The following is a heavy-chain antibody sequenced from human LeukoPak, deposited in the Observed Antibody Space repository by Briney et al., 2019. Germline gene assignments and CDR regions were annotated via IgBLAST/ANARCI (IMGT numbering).Heavy chain of an antibody. CDR2: IYHTGST. V-gene: IGHV4-39*01. CDR3: ILGGKLDY. D-gene: IGHD3-10*01. J-gene: IGHJ4*02. Sequence: SETLSLTCTVSGGSISGSNYYRGWIRQPPGKGPEWIGGIYHTGSTHYNPSLKSRVTISVDTSKNQLSLRLKSVTAADTAMYYCILGGKLDYWGQGILVTVSS. CDR1: GGSISGSNYY.